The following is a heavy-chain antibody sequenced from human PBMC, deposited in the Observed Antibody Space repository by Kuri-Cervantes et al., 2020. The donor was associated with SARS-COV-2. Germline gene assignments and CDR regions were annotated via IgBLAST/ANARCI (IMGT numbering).Heavy chain of an antibody. Sequence: SETLSLTCSVSGGSISSSSFYWGWIRQPPGEGLEWIGYIYYSGSTNYNPSLKSRVTISVDTSTNQFSLKLTSVTAADTAVYYCARHTSTGWFDPWGQGTLVTVSS. V-gene: IGHV4-39*01. CDR3: ARHTSTGWFDP. D-gene: IGHD3-10*01. J-gene: IGHJ5*02. CDR2: IYYSGST. CDR1: GGSISSSSFY.